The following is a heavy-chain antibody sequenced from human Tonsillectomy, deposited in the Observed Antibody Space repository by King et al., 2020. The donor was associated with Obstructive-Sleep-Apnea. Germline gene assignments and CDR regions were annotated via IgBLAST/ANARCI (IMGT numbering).Heavy chain of an antibody. V-gene: IGHV3-15*01. Sequence: VQLVESGGGLVKPGGSLRLSCAASGFTFSNAWMSWVRQAPWKGLEWVGRINSKTDGGTTDYAAPVKGRFTISRDDSKNTLYLQMISLKTEDTAVYYCTAKYSGYDSYFDYWGQGTLVTVSS. D-gene: IGHD5-12*01. J-gene: IGHJ4*02. CDR3: TAKYSGYDSYFDY. CDR2: INSKTDGGTT. CDR1: GFTFSNAW.